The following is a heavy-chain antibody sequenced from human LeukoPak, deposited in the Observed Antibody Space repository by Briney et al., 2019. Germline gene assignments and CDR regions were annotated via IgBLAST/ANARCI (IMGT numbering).Heavy chain of an antibody. J-gene: IGHJ4*02. V-gene: IGHV3-30*18. CDR2: ISYDGSNK. CDR3: AKELKAAGIFDY. Sequence: PGGSLRLSCAASGFTFSSYGVHWVRQAPGKGLEWVAVISYDGSNKYYADSVKGRFTISRDNSKNTLYLQMNSLRAEDTAVYYCAKELKAAGIFDYWGQGTLVTVSS. CDR1: GFTFSSYG. D-gene: IGHD6-13*01.